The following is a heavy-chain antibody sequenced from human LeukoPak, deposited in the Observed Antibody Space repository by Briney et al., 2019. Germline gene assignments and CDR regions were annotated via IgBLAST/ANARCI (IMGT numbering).Heavy chain of an antibody. CDR3: AGHDSSGYYDGY. CDR2: ISSSSSYI. J-gene: IGHJ4*02. V-gene: IGHV3-21*01. Sequence: GGSLRLSCAASGFTFSNAWMNWVRQAPGKGLEWVSSISSSSSYIYYADSVKGRFTISRDNAKNSLYLQMNSLRAEDTAVYYCAGHDSSGYYDGYWGQGTLVTVSS. CDR1: GFTFSNAW. D-gene: IGHD3-22*01.